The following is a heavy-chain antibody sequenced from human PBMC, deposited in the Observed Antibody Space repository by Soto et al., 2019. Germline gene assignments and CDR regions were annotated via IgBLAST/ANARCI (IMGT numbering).Heavy chain of an antibody. D-gene: IGHD2-2*01. V-gene: IGHV1-69*13. CDR3: ARDTPPGAAAPEWFDP. J-gene: IGHJ5*02. CDR1: GGTFSSYA. CDR2: IIPIFGTA. Sequence: VASVKVSCKASGGTFSSYAISRVRQAPGQGLEWMGGIIPIFGTANYAQKFQGRVTITADESTSTAYMELSSLRSEDTAVYYCARDTPPGAAAPEWFDPWGQGTLVTVSS.